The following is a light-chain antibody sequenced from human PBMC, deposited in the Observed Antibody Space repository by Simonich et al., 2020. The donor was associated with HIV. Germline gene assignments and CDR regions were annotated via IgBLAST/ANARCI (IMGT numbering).Light chain of an antibody. J-gene: IGKJ2*01. CDR3: QKYDNLLH. V-gene: IGKV1-33*01. CDR2: DAS. Sequence: DIQMTQPPSSLSASVGDRVDITLQASQDISNYLNWYQQKPGKAPKLLIYDASNLETGVPSRFRGSGSGTDFTFTISSLQTEDIATHYCQKYDNLLHIGQGTKLEIK. CDR1: QDISNY.